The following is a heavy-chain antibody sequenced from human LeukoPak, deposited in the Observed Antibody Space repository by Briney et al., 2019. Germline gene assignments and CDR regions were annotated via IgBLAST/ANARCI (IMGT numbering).Heavy chain of an antibody. D-gene: IGHD3-22*01. CDR1: GGSISSGDYY. J-gene: IGHJ4*02. CDR3: ARYYYDSSGYDY. V-gene: IGHV4-30-4*08. CDR2: IYYSGST. Sequence: SQTLSLTCTVSGGSISSGDYYWSSIRQPPGKGLEWIGYIYYSGSTYYNPSLKSRVTIPVDTSKNQFSLKLSSVTAAATAVYSCARYYYDSSGYDYWGQGTLVTVSS.